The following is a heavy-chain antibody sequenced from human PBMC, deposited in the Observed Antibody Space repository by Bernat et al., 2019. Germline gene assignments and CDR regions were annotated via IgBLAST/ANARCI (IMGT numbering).Heavy chain of an antibody. CDR3: ASPEIAVAASDAFDI. CDR1: GGTFSSYA. CDR2: IIPIFGTA. V-gene: IGHV1-69*01. Sequence: QVQLVQSGAEVKKPGSSVKVSCKASGGTFSSYAISWVRQAPGQGLEWMGGIIPIFGTANYAQKFQGRVTSTADASTSTAYMELSSLRSEDTAVYYSASPEIAVAASDAFDIWDEGTMVTVSS. J-gene: IGHJ3*02. D-gene: IGHD6-19*01.